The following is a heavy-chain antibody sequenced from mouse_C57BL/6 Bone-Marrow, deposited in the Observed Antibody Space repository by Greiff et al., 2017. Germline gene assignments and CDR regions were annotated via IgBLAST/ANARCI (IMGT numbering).Heavy chain of an antibody. J-gene: IGHJ3*01. D-gene: IGHD2-4*01. CDR2: ISDGGSYT. V-gene: IGHV5-4*01. Sequence: EVHLVESGGGLVKPGGSLKLSCAASGFTFSSYAMSWVRQTPEKRLEWVATISDGGSYTYYPDNVKGRFTISRDNAKNNLYLQMSHLKSGDTAMYYCARVYDYDGALFAYWGQGTLVTVSA. CDR3: ARVYDYDGALFAY. CDR1: GFTFSSYA.